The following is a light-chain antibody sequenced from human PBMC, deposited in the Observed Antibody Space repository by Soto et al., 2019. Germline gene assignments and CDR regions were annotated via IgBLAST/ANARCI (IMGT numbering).Light chain of an antibody. J-gene: IGKJ4*01. Sequence: DILLTQSPATLSLSPGERATLSCRASQSVSSYLAWYQQKPGQAPRLLIADATNRATGIPPRFGGSGSGTDFTLTIISLEPEDVAIYYCQQHSHWPLTFGGGTKVEI. CDR1: QSVSSY. CDR2: DAT. V-gene: IGKV3-11*01. CDR3: QQHSHWPLT.